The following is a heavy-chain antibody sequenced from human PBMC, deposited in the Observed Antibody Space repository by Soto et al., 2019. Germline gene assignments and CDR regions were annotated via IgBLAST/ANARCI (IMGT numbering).Heavy chain of an antibody. CDR1: GYTFTSYA. J-gene: IGHJ6*02. V-gene: IGHV1-2*02. CDR3: ARDDSLEAAAFYGMDV. Sequence: ASVKVSCKASGYTFTSYAMHWVRQAPGQGLEWMGWINPNSGGTNYAQKFQGRVTMTRDTSISTAYMELSRLRSDDTAVYYCARDDSLEAAAFYGMDVWGQGTTVTVSS. D-gene: IGHD6-13*01. CDR2: INPNSGGT.